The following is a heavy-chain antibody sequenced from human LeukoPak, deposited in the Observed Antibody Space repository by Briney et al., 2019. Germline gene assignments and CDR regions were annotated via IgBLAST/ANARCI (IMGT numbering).Heavy chain of an antibody. CDR3: ARGPSLGPPDY. J-gene: IGHJ4*02. D-gene: IGHD2-15*01. CDR2: INHSGGST. Sequence: EATVKVSCKTSGYTFTTYYMHWVRQATGQGLEWMGVINHSGGSTNYEQTFQGGATITRDTSTSSVYMELTSLRYEDTAVYYCARGPSLGPPDYWGQGTLVTVSS. CDR1: GYTFTTYY. V-gene: IGHV1-46*01.